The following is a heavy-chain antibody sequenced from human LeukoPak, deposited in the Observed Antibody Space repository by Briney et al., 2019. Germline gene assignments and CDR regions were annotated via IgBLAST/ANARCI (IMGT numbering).Heavy chain of an antibody. CDR1: GFTFSSYA. V-gene: IGHV3-30*02. CDR2: IRYYGNKK. Sequence: PGGSLRLSCAASGFTFSSYAMYWVRQAPGKGLEWVAFIRYYGNKKYYADSVKGRFTISRDNSRNTVHLQMNSLTSEDTAVYYCAKLLLETGGIGEEFDYWGQGTLVTVSS. CDR3: AKLLLETGGIGEEFDY. D-gene: IGHD1-26*01. J-gene: IGHJ4*02.